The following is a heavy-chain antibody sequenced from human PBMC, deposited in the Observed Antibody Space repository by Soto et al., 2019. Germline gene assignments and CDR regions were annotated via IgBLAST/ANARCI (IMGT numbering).Heavy chain of an antibody. Sequence: EVQLVESGGGVVRPWGSLRLSCAASGFTFDDYGMSWVRQAPGKGLEWVSGINWNGGSTGYADTVKGRFTISRDNAKNSLYLQMNSLRDEDTALYYCARDRSGADAFDIWGQGTMVTVSS. CDR1: GFTFDDYG. CDR3: ARDRSGADAFDI. CDR2: INWNGGST. J-gene: IGHJ3*02. V-gene: IGHV3-20*04. D-gene: IGHD3-10*01.